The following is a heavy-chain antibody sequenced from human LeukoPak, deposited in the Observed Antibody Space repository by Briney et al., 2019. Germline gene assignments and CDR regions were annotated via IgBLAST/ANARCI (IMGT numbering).Heavy chain of an antibody. J-gene: IGHJ4*02. CDR2: MYYTGST. CDR1: GGSVSSSSYY. D-gene: IGHD3-22*01. V-gene: IGHV4-39*01. Sequence: SETLSLTCTVPGGSVSSSSYYWGWIRQPPGKGLEWIGSMYYTGSTYYNPSLKSRVTISVDTSKNQFSLKLSSVTAADTAVYYCARHVGYYDTTGNFRDYWGQGTLVTVSS. CDR3: ARHVGYYDTTGNFRDY.